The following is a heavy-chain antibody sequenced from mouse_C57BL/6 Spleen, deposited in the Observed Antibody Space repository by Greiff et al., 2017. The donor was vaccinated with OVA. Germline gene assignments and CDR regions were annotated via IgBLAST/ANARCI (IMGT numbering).Heavy chain of an antibody. CDR1: GFTFSDYG. Sequence: EVNVVESGGGLVKPGGSLKLSCAASGFTFSDYGMHWVRQAPEKGLEWVAYISSGSSTIYYADTVKGRFTISRDNAKNTLFLQMTSLRSEDTAMYYCARHDGYPYYAMDYWGQGTSVTVSS. CDR2: ISSGSSTI. J-gene: IGHJ4*01. CDR3: ARHDGYPYYAMDY. D-gene: IGHD2-3*01. V-gene: IGHV5-17*01.